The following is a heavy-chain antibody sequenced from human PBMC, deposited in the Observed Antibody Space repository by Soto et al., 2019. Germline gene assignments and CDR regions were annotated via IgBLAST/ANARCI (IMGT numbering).Heavy chain of an antibody. CDR1: GSSISSYY. Sequence: SETLSLTCTFSGSSISSYYWSWIRQPPGKGLEWIGYIYNSGSTNYNPSLKSRVTISVDTSKNQFSLKLSSVTAADTAVYYCARKVIGGFEYWGQGTLVTVSS. V-gene: IGHV4-59*01. J-gene: IGHJ4*02. CDR3: ARKVIGGFEY. D-gene: IGHD3-16*02. CDR2: IYNSGST.